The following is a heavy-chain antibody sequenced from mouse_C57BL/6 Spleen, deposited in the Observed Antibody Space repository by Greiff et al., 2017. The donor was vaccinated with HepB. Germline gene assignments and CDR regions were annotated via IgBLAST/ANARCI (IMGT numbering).Heavy chain of an antibody. CDR2: INPNNGGT. J-gene: IGHJ3*01. CDR3: ATTGTEGFAY. V-gene: IGHV1-26*01. CDR1: GYTFTDYY. Sequence: EVQLQQSGPELVKPGASVKISCKASGYTFTDYYMNWVKQSHGKSLEWIGDINPNNGGTSYNQKFKGKATLTVDKSSSTAYMELRSLTSEDSAVYYWATTGTEGFAYWGQGTLVTVSA. D-gene: IGHD4-1*02.